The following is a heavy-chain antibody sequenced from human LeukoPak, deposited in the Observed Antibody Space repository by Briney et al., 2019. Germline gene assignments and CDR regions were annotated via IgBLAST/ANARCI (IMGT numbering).Heavy chain of an antibody. J-gene: IGHJ4*02. Sequence: PSETLSLTCSVSGDSISTSSYYWSWIRQPAGKGLEWIGRIYTSGSTNYNPSLKSRVTISVDTSKNQFSLKLSSVTAADTAVYYCARVGDSSGYYPRSDDYWGQGTLVTVSS. V-gene: IGHV4-61*02. CDR2: IYTSGST. D-gene: IGHD3-22*01. CDR1: GDSISTSSYY. CDR3: ARVGDSSGYYPRSDDY.